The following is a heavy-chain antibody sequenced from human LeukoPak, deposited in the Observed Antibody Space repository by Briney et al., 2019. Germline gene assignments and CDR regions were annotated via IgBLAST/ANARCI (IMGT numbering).Heavy chain of an antibody. CDR3: ATDRGWRTSGYYLYYFEY. J-gene: IGHJ4*02. V-gene: IGHV3-7*01. CDR1: GFIFTNYF. D-gene: IGHD3-3*01. CDR2: IKHDGSEK. Sequence: GGSLRLSCAASGFIFTNYFMSWVRQAPGKGLEWVASIKHDGSEKYYVDSVRGRFTVSRDNTKNSLYLQMSSLRAEDTAVYYCATDRGWRTSGYYLYYFEYWGQGTLVTFSS.